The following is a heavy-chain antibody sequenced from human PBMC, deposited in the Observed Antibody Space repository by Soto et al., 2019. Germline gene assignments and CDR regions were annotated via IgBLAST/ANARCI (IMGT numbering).Heavy chain of an antibody. CDR3: ARVGQQWLSRGGFDY. CDR1: GFTFSSYE. CDR2: ISSSGSTI. D-gene: IGHD6-19*01. Sequence: PGGSLRLSCAASGFTFSSYEMNWVRQAPGKGLEWVSYISSSGSTIYYADSVKGRFTISRDNAKNSLYLQMNSLRAEDTAVYYCARVGQQWLSRGGFDYWGQGTLVTVSS. J-gene: IGHJ4*02. V-gene: IGHV3-48*03.